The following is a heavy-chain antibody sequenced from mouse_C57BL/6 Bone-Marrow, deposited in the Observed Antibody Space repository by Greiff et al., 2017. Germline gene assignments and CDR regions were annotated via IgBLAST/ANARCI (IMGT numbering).Heavy chain of an antibody. V-gene: IGHV1-64*01. J-gene: IGHJ3*01. CDR2: IHPNSGST. CDR1: GYTFTSYW. Sequence: QVQLQQPGAELVKPGASVKLSCKASGYTFTSYWMHWVKQRPGQGLEWIGMIHPNSGSTNYNEKFKSKATLTVDKPSSTAYMQISSLTSEDSAVYYCARLTAWFAYWGQGTLVTVSA. CDR3: ARLTAWFAY.